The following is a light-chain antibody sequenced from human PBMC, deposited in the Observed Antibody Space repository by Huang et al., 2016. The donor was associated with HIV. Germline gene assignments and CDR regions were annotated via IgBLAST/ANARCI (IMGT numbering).Light chain of an antibody. Sequence: DIQMTHSPSSVSASVGDRISFTCRASQDINRWLAWYQQKPGKAPKLLIYAASTRQGGGPSRVSGRVAGAGVTRTINSRQPEDFATDFCQQAGSFPLTFGGGTKVEIK. CDR2: AAS. CDR3: QQAGSFPLT. J-gene: IGKJ4*01. V-gene: IGKV1-12*01. CDR1: QDINRW.